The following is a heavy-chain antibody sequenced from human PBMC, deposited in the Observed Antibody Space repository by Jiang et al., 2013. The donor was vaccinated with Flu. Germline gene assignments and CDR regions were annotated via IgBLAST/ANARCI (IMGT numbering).Heavy chain of an antibody. J-gene: IGHJ3*02. CDR3: ARQRELYDPFDI. CDR1: NASIISSTYY. V-gene: IGHV4-39*01. Sequence: PGLVKPSETLSLSCTVSNASIISSTYYWGWFRQPPGKGLEWFGSVFYTGTTYYNPSLQSRVTISVDTSTNQFSLDLFSVTAADTAVYFCARQRELYDPFDIWGPGTTVTVSS. CDR2: VFYTGTT. D-gene: IGHD1-7*01.